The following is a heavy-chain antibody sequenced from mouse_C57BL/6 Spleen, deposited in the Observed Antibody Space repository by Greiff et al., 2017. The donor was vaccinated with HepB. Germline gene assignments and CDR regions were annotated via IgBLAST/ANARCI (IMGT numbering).Heavy chain of an antibody. CDR3: ARTPLYGNYYYAMDY. Sequence: QVQLQQSGAELVRPGSSVKLSCKASGYTFTSYWMHWVKQRPIQGLEWIGNIDPSDSETHYNQKFKDKATLTVDKSSSTAYMQLSSLTSEDSAVYYCARTPLYGNYYYAMDYWGQGTSVTVSS. D-gene: IGHD2-1*01. J-gene: IGHJ4*01. V-gene: IGHV1-52*01. CDR1: GYTFTSYW. CDR2: IDPSDSET.